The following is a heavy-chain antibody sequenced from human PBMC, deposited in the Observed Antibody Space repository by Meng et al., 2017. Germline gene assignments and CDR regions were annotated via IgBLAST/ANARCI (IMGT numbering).Heavy chain of an antibody. D-gene: IGHD3-10*01. CDR2: ISGSGGST. V-gene: IGHV3-23*04. CDR3: AKHRGYGSGSYYFDY. CDR1: GFTFSSYA. Sequence: VRLGESGGGLVQPGGSLRLSCAASGFTFSSYAMSWVRQAPGKGLEWVSAISGSGGSTYYAGSVKGRFTISRDNSKNTLYLQMNSLRAEDTAVYYCAKHRGYGSGSYYFDYWGQGTLVTVSS. J-gene: IGHJ4*02.